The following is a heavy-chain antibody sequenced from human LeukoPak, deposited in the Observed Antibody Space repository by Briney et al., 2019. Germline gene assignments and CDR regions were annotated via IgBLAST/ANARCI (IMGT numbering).Heavy chain of an antibody. V-gene: IGHV1-2*02. J-gene: IGHJ6*02. CDR3: AREMVVTNSYYYYYGMDV. D-gene: IGHD2-21*02. CDR2: INPNSGGT. CDR1: GYTFTGYY. Sequence: ASVKVSCKASGYTFTGYYMHWVRQAPGQGLEWMGWINPNSGGTNYAQKFQGRVTMTRDTSISTAYMELSRLRSDDTAVYYCAREMVVTNSYYYYYGMDVWGQGTTVTVSS.